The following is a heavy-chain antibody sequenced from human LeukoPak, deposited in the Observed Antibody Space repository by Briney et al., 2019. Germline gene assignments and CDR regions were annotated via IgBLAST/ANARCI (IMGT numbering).Heavy chain of an antibody. CDR1: GFTFSSYE. J-gene: IGHJ4*02. V-gene: IGHV3-48*03. CDR3: ARDRTYYDILTGPPEYFDY. Sequence: PGGSLRLSCAASGFTFSSYEMNWVRQAPGKGLEWVSYISSSGSTIYYADSVKGRFTISRDNAKNSLYLQMNSLRAEDTAVYYCARDRTYYDILTGPPEYFDYWGQGTLVTVSS. D-gene: IGHD3-9*01. CDR2: ISSSGSTI.